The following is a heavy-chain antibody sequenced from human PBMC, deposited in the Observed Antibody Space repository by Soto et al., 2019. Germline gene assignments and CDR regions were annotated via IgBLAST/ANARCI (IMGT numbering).Heavy chain of an antibody. J-gene: IGHJ6*02. CDR1: GHTFTGYY. CDR2: INPYGGGT. Sequence: GASVKVSCKASGHTFTGYYMHWVRQAPGQGLEWMGWINPYGGGTNYAQKFQGLVTMTRDTSISTAYMELSRLRSDDTAVYYCAREGAPPYYDFWSGYPSYGMDVWGQGTTVTVSS. V-gene: IGHV1-2*04. CDR3: AREGAPPYYDFWSGYPSYGMDV. D-gene: IGHD3-3*01.